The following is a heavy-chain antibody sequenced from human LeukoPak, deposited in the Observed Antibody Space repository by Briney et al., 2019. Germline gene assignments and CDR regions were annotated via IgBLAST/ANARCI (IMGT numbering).Heavy chain of an antibody. J-gene: IGHJ4*02. D-gene: IGHD3-10*01. CDR1: GFPFSSYA. V-gene: IGHV3-23*01. CDR2: ISASGGST. CDR3: ANYGSVSYFAY. Sequence: GGSLRLSCAASGFPFSSYAMSWVRQAPGKGLEWVSAISASGGSTYYADAVKGRFTISRDKSKNTLFLQMISLRAEDTAVYYCANYGSVSYFAYWGQGTLVTVSS.